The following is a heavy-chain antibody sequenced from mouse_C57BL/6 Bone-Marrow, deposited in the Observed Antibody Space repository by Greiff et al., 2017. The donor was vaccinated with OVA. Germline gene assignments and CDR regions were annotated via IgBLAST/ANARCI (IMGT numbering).Heavy chain of an antibody. CDR3: ARFQLGLAMDY. CDR1: GFTFSDYY. CDR2: ISNGGGST. D-gene: IGHD4-1*02. J-gene: IGHJ4*01. V-gene: IGHV5-12*01. Sequence: EVKLMESGGGLVQPGGSLKLSCAASGFTFSDYYMYWVRQTPEKRLEWVAYISNGGGSTYYPDTVKGRFTISRDNAKNTLYLQMSRLKSEDTAMYYCARFQLGLAMDYWGQGTSVTVSS.